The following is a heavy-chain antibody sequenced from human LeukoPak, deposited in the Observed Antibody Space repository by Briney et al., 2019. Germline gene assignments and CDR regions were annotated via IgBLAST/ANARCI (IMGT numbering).Heavy chain of an antibody. CDR2: IIPILGIA. CDR1: EGTFSSYA. V-gene: IGHV1-69*04. J-gene: IGHJ6*02. D-gene: IGHD6-13*01. CDR3: ARKVHSSSYYGMDV. Sequence: ASVKVSCKASEGTFSSYAISWVRQAPGQGLEWMGRIIPILGIANYAQKFQGRVTITADKSTSTAYMELSSLRSEDTAVYYCARKVHSSSYYGMDVWGQGTTVTVSS.